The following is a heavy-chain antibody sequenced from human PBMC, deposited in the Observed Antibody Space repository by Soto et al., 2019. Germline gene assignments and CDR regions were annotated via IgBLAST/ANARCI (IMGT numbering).Heavy chain of an antibody. J-gene: IGHJ5*02. D-gene: IGHD2-2*01. CDR2: IDPGDTYA. CDR3: ARIYCTTTTCDSWFDP. CDR1: GYTFTTFW. V-gene: IGHV5-10-1*01. Sequence: GESLTISCPVFGYTFTTFWISWVRQLPGKGLEWMGRIDPGDTYATYSPAFQGHVTISADKATSTAYLQWSSLKASDTAMYFCARIYCTTTTCDSWFDPWGQGTLVTVSS.